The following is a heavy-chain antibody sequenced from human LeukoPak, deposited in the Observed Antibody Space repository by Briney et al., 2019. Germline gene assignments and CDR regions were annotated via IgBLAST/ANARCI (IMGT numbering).Heavy chain of an antibody. V-gene: IGHV1-2*02. CDR1: GYTFTGYY. J-gene: IGHJ6*03. Sequence: ASVKVSCKSSGYTFTGYYIHWVRQAPGQGLEWMGWINPNSGGTNYAQKFQGRVTKTRDTSISTAYMELSRLRSDDTAVYYCARDGSTIFGGDYYYYMDVWGKGTTVTVSS. CDR3: ARDGSTIFGGDYYYYMDV. D-gene: IGHD3-3*01. CDR2: INPNSGGT.